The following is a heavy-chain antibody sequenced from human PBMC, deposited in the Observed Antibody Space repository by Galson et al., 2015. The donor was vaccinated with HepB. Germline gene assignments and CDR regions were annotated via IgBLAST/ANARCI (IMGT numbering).Heavy chain of an antibody. CDR1: GFTFGDYA. V-gene: IGHV3-49*03. D-gene: IGHD3-22*01. CDR3: TRDPRYYYDSSGSHYFDY. CDR2: IRSKAYGGTT. J-gene: IGHJ4*02. Sequence: SLRLSCAASGFTFGDYAMSWFRQAPGKGLEWVGFIRSKAYGGTTEYAASVKGRFTISRDDSKSIAYLQMNSLKTEDTAVYYCTRDPRYYYDSSGSHYFDYWGQGTLVTVSS.